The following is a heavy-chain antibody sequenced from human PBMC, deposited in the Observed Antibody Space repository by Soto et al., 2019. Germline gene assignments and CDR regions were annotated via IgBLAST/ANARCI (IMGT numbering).Heavy chain of an antibody. J-gene: IGHJ6*03. Sequence: EVQLLESGGGLVQPGGSLRLSCAASVFTFSSYAMSWVRQAPGKGLEWVSAISGSGGSTYYADSVKGRFTISRDDSKNTLYLQMNSLRAEDTAVYYCAKASASGGYCSGGTCYSYYYYMDVWGKGTTVTVCS. CDR1: VFTFSSYA. CDR2: ISGSGGST. CDR3: AKASASGGYCSGGTCYSYYYYMDV. V-gene: IGHV3-23*01. D-gene: IGHD2-15*01.